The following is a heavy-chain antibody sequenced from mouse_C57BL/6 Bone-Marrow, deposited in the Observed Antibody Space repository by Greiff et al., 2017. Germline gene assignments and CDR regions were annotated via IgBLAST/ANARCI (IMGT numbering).Heavy chain of an antibody. Sequence: QVQLQQPGAELVMPGASVKLSCKASGYTFTSYWMHWVKQRPGQGLEWIGEIDPSDSYTNYNQKFKGKSTLTVDKSSSTADMQLSSLTSEDSAVYYCARGDLLLRCPHWYFDVWGTGTTVTVSS. J-gene: IGHJ1*03. CDR1: GYTFTSYW. CDR3: ARGDLLLRCPHWYFDV. V-gene: IGHV1-69*01. D-gene: IGHD1-1*01. CDR2: IDPSDSYT.